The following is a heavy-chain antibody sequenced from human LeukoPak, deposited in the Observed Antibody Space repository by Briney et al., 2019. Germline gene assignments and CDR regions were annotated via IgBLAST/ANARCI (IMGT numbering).Heavy chain of an antibody. CDR1: GFPFHEYT. CDR3: AKDIGVGALYAVDV. J-gene: IGHJ6*02. Sequence: GGSLRLSCAASGFPFHEYTMHWVRQRPGKGLEWVSLIHWDGVSTAYADSVKGRFTISRDNIKNSLNLQLNSLRSEDTALYYCAKDIGVGALYAVDVWGQGTAVTVSS. D-gene: IGHD3-3*01. CDR2: IHWDGVST. V-gene: IGHV3-43*01.